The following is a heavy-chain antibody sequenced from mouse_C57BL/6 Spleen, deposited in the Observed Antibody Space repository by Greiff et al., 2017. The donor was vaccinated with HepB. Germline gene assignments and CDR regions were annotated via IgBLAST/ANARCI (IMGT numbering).Heavy chain of an antibody. CDR3: ASHYYGSSNGFAY. Sequence: VQLQQSGAELARPGASVKMSCKASGYTFNSYTMHWVKQRPGQGLEWIGYINPSSGDTKYNQKFKDKATLTADKTSSTAYMQLSSLTSEDSAVYYCASHYYGSSNGFAYWGQGTLVTVSA. CDR2: INPSSGDT. V-gene: IGHV1-4*01. CDR1: GYTFNSYT. D-gene: IGHD1-1*01. J-gene: IGHJ3*01.